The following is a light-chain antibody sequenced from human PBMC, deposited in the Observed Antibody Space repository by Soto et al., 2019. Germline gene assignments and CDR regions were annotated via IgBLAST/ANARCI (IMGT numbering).Light chain of an antibody. Sequence: DIQLTQSPSFLSASVGDRVTITCRASQGISSYLAWYQQKPGKAPKLLIYAASTLQSGVPSRFSGSGSGTDIPLTISSLQPEDFSTYYRQQLNSYPRTFGQGTKVEIK. J-gene: IGKJ1*01. CDR3: QQLNSYPRT. V-gene: IGKV1-9*01. CDR2: AAS. CDR1: QGISSY.